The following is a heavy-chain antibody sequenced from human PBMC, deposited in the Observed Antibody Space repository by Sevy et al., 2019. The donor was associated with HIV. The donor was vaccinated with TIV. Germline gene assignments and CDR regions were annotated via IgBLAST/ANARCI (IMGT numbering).Heavy chain of an antibody. CDR3: ARSRDHYYDSSGLYAFDI. CDR1: GGTFSSYA. Sequence: ASVKVSCKASGGTFSSYAISWVRQAPGQGLEWMGGIIPIFGTANYAQKFQGRVTITADKSTSTAYMELSSLRSEDTAVYYCARSRDHYYDSSGLYAFDIWGQGTMVTVSS. CDR2: IIPIFGTA. J-gene: IGHJ3*02. D-gene: IGHD3-22*01. V-gene: IGHV1-69*06.